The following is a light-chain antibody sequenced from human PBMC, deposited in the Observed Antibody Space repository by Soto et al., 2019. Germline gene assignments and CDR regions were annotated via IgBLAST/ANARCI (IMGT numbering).Light chain of an antibody. J-gene: IGKJ1*01. Sequence: EMVMTQSPATLSVPPGERATLSCRASQSVSSNLAWYQQKPGQAPRLLIYGASTRATGVPARFSGSGSGTEFTLTISSLQSEDFAVYHCQHYNSWPRTFGQGTKVDIK. CDR3: QHYNSWPRT. CDR2: GAS. CDR1: QSVSSN. V-gene: IGKV3-15*01.